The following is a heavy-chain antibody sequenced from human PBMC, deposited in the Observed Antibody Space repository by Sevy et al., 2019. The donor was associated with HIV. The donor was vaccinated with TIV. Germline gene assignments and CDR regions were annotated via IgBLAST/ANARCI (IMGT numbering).Heavy chain of an antibody. D-gene: IGHD2-21*02. CDR3: ARLDPCGGGCYYFDR. J-gene: IGHJ4*02. V-gene: IGHV1-69*13. CDR1: RDTFTNFV. CDR2: IIPVSGTT. Sequence: ASVKVSCKASRDTFTNFVLTWVRQAPGQGLEWMGGIIPVSGTTNYAQKFQGRVTITADESTTTVYMEVSSLRSEDTAIYYCARLDPCGGGCYYFDRWGQGTLVTVSS.